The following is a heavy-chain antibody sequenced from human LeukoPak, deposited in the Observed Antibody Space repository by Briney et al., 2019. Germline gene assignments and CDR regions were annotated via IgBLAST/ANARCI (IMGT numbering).Heavy chain of an antibody. CDR3: ATARDSGSYRNYFDY. CDR1: GYTLTELS. CDR2: FDPEDGET. J-gene: IGHJ4*02. Sequence: ASVKVSCKVSGYTLTELSMHWVRQAPGKGLEWMGGFDPEDGETIYAQKFQGRVTMTEDTSTDTAYMELSSLRSEDTAVYCCATARDSGSYRNYFDYWGQGTLVTVSS. V-gene: IGHV1-24*01. D-gene: IGHD1-26*01.